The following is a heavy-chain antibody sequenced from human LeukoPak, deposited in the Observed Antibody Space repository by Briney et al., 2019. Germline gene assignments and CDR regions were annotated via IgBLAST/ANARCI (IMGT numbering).Heavy chain of an antibody. J-gene: IGHJ4*02. D-gene: IGHD3-16*01. Sequence: GASVKVSCKAYAYTFTSYYMHWVRQAPGQGLEWMGMTNPSDGSTSYAQKFQGRVTMTRDMSTTTVYMELSSLRSEDTAVYYCARANWGKGYYFDYWGQGTLVTVSS. V-gene: IGHV1-46*01. CDR2: TNPSDGST. CDR1: AYTFTSYY. CDR3: ARANWGKGYYFDY.